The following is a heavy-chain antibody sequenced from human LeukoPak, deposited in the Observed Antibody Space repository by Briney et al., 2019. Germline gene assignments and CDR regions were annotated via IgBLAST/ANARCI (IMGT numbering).Heavy chain of an antibody. D-gene: IGHD3-16*01. Sequence: PGGSVRLLCAASGFTFSVFSVNGVGQARGKGREGVSSISGSSSYIYYADSVKGRFTISRDNAKNLVYLQMNSLRAKDTAVYYCARGWGRSWDENWFDAWGQGIRVTASS. V-gene: IGHV3-21*01. CDR3: ARGWGRSWDENWFDA. J-gene: IGHJ5*02. CDR1: GFTFSVFS. CDR2: ISGSSSYI.